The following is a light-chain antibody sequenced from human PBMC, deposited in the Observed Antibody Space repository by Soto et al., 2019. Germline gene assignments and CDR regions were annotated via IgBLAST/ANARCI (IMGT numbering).Light chain of an antibody. J-gene: IGKJ3*01. CDR1: QTVSRY. V-gene: IGKV1-39*01. CDR2: VAS. Sequence: DIQMTQSPSSLSASVGDRVTITCRASQTVSRYLNWYQQKPGKAPKLLIYVASSLQRGVPSRFSGSGSGTDFTLTISSLQPEDFATYYCQQRETFGPGTKVDIK. CDR3: QQRET.